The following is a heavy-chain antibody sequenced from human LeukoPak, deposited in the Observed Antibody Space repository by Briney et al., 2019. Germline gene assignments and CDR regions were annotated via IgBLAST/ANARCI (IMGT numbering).Heavy chain of an antibody. V-gene: IGHV4-4*07. J-gene: IGHJ4*02. D-gene: IGHD4-23*01. Sequence: SETLSLTCIVTGGSISSYYWSWIRQPAGKGLEWIGRIHISWRTNYNPCLNSRVTISLDTSQYQFSVKLRSVTAADTAMGYCARVSRGNSVGGDYWGQGTLVTVSS. CDR2: IHISWRT. CDR1: GGSISSYY. CDR3: ARVSRGNSVGGDY.